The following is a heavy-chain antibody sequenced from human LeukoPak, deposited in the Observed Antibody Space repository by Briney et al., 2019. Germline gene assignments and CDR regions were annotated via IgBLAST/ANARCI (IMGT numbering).Heavy chain of an antibody. Sequence: SQTLSLTWTVAGGSISSGDDVWGWIRQPPGKGLEWIGYIANSGSTYYAASLKSGITISVGTSKKRFSLRLSSVSAADTAVSYCAREAYYVDFARSMDSWGQGTLITVSS. CDR1: GGSISSGDDV. J-gene: IGHJ4*02. CDR3: AREAYYVDFARSMDS. CDR2: IANSGST. V-gene: IGHV4-30-4*01. D-gene: IGHD3-16*01.